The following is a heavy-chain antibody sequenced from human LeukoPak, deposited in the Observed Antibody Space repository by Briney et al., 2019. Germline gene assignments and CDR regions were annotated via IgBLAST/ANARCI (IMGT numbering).Heavy chain of an antibody. CDR1: GFTFSSYS. V-gene: IGHV3-48*01. CDR2: ISSSSSTI. CDR3: ARGPQWELLYYFDY. D-gene: IGHD1-26*01. Sequence: GGSLRLSCAASGFTFSSYSMNWVRQAPGKGLEWVSYISSSSSTIYYADSVKGRFTISRDNAKNSLYLQMNSLRAEDTAVYYCARGPQWELLYYFDYWGQGTLVTVSS. J-gene: IGHJ4*02.